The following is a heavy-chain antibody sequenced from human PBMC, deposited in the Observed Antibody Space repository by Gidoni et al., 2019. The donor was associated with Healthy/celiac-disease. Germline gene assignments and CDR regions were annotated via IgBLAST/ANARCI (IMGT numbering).Heavy chain of an antibody. CDR1: GFTFSDYY. CDR3: ARINCSGGSCYSLDY. D-gene: IGHD2-15*01. J-gene: IGHJ4*02. Sequence: QVQLVESGGGLVKPGGSLRISCAASGFTFSDYYMSWIRQAPGKGLEWVSYISSSSSYTNYADSVKGRFTISRDNAKNSLYLQMNSLRAEDTAVYYCARINCSGGSCYSLDYWGQGTLVTVSS. V-gene: IGHV3-11*05. CDR2: ISSSSSYT.